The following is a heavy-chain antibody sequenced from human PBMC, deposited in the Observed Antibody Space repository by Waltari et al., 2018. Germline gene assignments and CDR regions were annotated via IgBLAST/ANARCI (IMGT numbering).Heavy chain of an antibody. J-gene: IGHJ5*02. D-gene: IGHD3-22*01. CDR1: GFTFSSYA. V-gene: IGHV3-23*01. Sequence: EVQLLESGGGLVQPGGSLRLSCAASGFTFSSYAMSWVRQAPGKGLEWVSAISGSGGSTYYADSVKGRFTISRDNSKNTLYLQMNSLRAEDTAVYYCAKGLGDYYDSSGYYRSWGQGTLVTVSS. CDR3: AKGLGDYYDSSGYYRS. CDR2: ISGSGGST.